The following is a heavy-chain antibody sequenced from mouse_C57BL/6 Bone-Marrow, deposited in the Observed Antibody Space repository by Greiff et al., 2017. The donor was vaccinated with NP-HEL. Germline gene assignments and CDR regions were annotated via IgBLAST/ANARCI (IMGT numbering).Heavy chain of an antibody. D-gene: IGHD4-1*01. V-gene: IGHV3-6*01. CDR1: GYSITSGYY. CDR2: ISYDGST. Sequence: VQLKESGPGLVKPSQSLSLTCSVTGYSITSGYYWNWIRQFPGKKLEWMGYISYDGSTNYNPSLKNRISITRDTSKNQFFLKLNSVTTEDTATYYCARVRTGRAYYFDYWGQGTTLTVSS. J-gene: IGHJ2*01. CDR3: ARVRTGRAYYFDY.